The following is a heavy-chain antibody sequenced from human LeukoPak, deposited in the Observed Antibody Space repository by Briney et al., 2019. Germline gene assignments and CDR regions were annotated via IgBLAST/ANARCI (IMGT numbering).Heavy chain of an antibody. CDR1: GYTFTVYY. D-gene: IGHD2-15*01. J-gene: IGHJ6*03. CDR3: AREVADSYYSSMAV. V-gene: IGHV1-2*02. CDR2: IIPNSGGT. Sequence: SVTVSFTASGYTFTVYYMHWVRQAPGQGLEWVGLIIPNSGGTSYSQKFQGRVNMTSDTSISTAYMELSRQRYAHTAVYYCAREVADSYYSSMAVWGKGNTVTVSS.